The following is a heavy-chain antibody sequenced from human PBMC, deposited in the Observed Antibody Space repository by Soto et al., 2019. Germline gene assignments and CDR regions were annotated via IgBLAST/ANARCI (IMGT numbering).Heavy chain of an antibody. V-gene: IGHV1-8*01. CDR3: ARESTGMGAVDI. Sequence: QVPLVQSGAEGKKPGASVKVSCKSSGYTFTSYDINWVRQATGQGLEWMGWMNPNSGNTGYAQKFQGRVTMTRNTSISTAYIELSSLRSEDTAVYYCARESTGMGAVDIWGQGTMVTVSS. CDR1: GYTFTSYD. CDR2: MNPNSGNT. D-gene: IGHD1-1*01. J-gene: IGHJ3*02.